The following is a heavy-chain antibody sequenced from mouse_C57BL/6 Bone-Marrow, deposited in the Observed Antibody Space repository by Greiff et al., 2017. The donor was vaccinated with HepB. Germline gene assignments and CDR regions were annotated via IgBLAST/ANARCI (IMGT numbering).Heavy chain of an antibody. D-gene: IGHD1-1*01. V-gene: IGHV2-9-1*01. CDR1: GFSFTSYA. CDR2: IWTGGGT. CDR3: ARKGGSGSSPYFDY. Sequence: VQVVESGPGLVAPSQSLSITCTVSGFSFTSYAISWVRQPPGQGLEWLGVIWTGGGTNYNSALKSRLSISKDNSKSQVFLKMNSLQTDDTARYYCARKGGSGSSPYFDYWGQGTTLTVSS. J-gene: IGHJ2*01.